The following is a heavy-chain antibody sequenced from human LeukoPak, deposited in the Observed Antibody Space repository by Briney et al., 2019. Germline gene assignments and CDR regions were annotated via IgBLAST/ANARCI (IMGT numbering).Heavy chain of an antibody. Sequence: PSQTLSLTCTVSGGSISSGGYYWSWIRQPPGKGLEWIGEINHSGSTNYNPSLKSRVTISVDTSKNQFSLKLSSVTAADTAVYYCARGVVAEGAGFDPWGQGTLVAVSS. J-gene: IGHJ5*02. D-gene: IGHD6-19*01. CDR3: ARGVVAEGAGFDP. V-gene: IGHV4-30-2*01. CDR2: INHSGST. CDR1: GGSISSGGYY.